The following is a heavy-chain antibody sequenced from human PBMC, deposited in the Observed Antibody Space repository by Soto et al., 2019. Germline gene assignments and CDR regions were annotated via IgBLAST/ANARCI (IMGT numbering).Heavy chain of an antibody. D-gene: IGHD2-8*02. V-gene: IGHV3-30*03. Sequence: QVQLEESGGGVVQPGRSLRLSCAVSGFIVSSYAMHWVRQSPGKGLEWVAVISRDGRTTFYADSVKGRFTISKDNSRNTLFLEMNSLRDDDMAVYYCTGEVASGYWGQGTLVTVSS. J-gene: IGHJ4*02. CDR2: ISRDGRTT. CDR3: TGEVASGY. CDR1: GFIVSSYA.